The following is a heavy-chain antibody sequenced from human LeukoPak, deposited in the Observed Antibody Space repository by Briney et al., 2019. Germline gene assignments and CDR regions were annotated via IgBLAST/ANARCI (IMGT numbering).Heavy chain of an antibody. CDR1: GGSISSYYW. J-gene: IGHJ4*02. D-gene: IGHD3-3*01. CDR2: IDWDDDK. Sequence: TLSLTCTVSGGSISSYYWSWIRQPPGKALEWLARIDWDDDKYYSTSLKTRLTISKDTSKNQVVLTMTNMDPVDTATYYCARIRDFWSGYPDYWGQGTLVTVSS. CDR3: ARIRDFWSGYPDY. V-gene: IGHV2-70*11.